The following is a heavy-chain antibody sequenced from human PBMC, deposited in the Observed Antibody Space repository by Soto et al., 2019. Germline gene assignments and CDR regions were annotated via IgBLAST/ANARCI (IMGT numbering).Heavy chain of an antibody. J-gene: IGHJ4*02. CDR1: GYTFTSYD. Sequence: ASMKVPCKASGYTFTSYDIYWVRQATGQGLELVGWMNPNTGNSGYAQKFQGRVTMTSDTSIRTAHMELSSLRSDETAVYYCARRAETNGWNGFGADKYYFDFWGQGTLVTVYS. CDR3: ARRAETNGWNGFGADKYYFDF. V-gene: IGHV1-8*01. CDR2: MNPNTGNS. D-gene: IGHD1-1*01.